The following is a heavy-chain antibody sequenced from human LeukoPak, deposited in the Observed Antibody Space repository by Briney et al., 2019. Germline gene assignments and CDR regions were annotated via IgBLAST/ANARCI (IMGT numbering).Heavy chain of an antibody. CDR3: ARSIAAAGRRNWFDP. CDR1: GGSISGYY. Sequence: SETLSLTCTVSGGSISGYYWSWIRQPPGKGLEWIGYIFYSGSTNYNPSLTTRVTISVDTSKNQFSLQLSSVTAADTTMYYCARSIAAAGRRNWFDPWGQGTLVTVSS. D-gene: IGHD6-13*01. CDR2: IFYSGST. J-gene: IGHJ5*02. V-gene: IGHV4-59*08.